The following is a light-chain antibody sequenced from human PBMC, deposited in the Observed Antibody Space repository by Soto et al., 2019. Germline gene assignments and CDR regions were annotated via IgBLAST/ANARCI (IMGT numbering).Light chain of an antibody. J-gene: IGLJ3*02. Sequence: SALTQPPSASGSPGQSVTISCTGTSSDVGGYNSVSWYQQHPGKAPKLMISQVTKRPSGVPDRFSGSKSGNTASLTVSGLQAEDEADYFCSSYAGSVWVFGGGTKLTVL. CDR2: QVT. V-gene: IGLV2-8*01. CDR1: SSDVGGYNS. CDR3: SSYAGSVWV.